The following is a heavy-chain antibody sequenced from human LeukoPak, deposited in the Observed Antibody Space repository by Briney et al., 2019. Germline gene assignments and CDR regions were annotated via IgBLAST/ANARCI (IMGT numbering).Heavy chain of an antibody. J-gene: IGHJ4*02. CDR2: IYYSGST. CDR3: ARSRVAAGNFDY. D-gene: IGHD6-13*01. Sequence: SETLSLTCTVSGGSISSYYWSWIRQPPGKGLEWNGYIYYSGSTNYNPSLKSRVTISVDTSKNQFSLKLSSVTAADTAVYYCARSRVAAGNFDYWGQGTLVTVSS. CDR1: GGSISSYY. V-gene: IGHV4-59*01.